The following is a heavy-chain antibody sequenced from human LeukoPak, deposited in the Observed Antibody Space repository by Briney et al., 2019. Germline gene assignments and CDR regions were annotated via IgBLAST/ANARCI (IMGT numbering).Heavy chain of an antibody. CDR2: ISGSSAYI. CDR3: VRIPNSANFPNWFDP. V-gene: IGHV3-21*01. CDR1: GFAFSNYN. J-gene: IGHJ5*02. Sequence: PGGSLRLSCAASGFAFSNYNMNWVRQAPEKGLEWISSISGSSAYIYYADSVKGRFTISRDNAKNSLYLQMNSLRADDPAMYSCVRIPNSANFPNWFDPWGQGTLVTVSS. D-gene: IGHD2/OR15-2a*01.